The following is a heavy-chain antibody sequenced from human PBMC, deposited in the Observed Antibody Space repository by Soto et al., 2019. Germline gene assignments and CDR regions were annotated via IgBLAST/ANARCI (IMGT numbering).Heavy chain of an antibody. Sequence: GGSLRLSCVASGFTFRSYTMYWVRQAPGKGLEWVSAIRGFSPYTFYADSVKGRFTISRDNAKNSLYLQMNSLRAGDTAVYYCASWGHIVPVSPTDFDHWGEGTLVTVSS. J-gene: IGHJ4*02. CDR1: GFTFRSYT. CDR2: IRGFSPYT. CDR3: ASWGHIVPVSPTDFDH. D-gene: IGHD2-21*01. V-gene: IGHV3-21*01.